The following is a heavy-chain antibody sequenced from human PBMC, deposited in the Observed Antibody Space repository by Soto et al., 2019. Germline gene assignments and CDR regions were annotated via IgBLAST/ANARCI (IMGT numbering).Heavy chain of an antibody. J-gene: IGHJ4*02. CDR1: GDTFNFYT. CDR2: INPILSMS. Sequence: QVQLVQSGADVQRPGSSVRVSCKASGDTFNFYTIKWVRQAHGQWLQWMGRINPILSMSNYAPRFQGRVTMTADNSTSTAYMELSSLRSEATAMYYWATSYGSGYRAFDSWGQGALVTVS. CDR3: ATSYGSGYRAFDS. D-gene: IGHD3-10*01. V-gene: IGHV1-69*02.